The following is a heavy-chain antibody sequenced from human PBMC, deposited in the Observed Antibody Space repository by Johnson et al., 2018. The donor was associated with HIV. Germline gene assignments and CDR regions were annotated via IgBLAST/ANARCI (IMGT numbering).Heavy chain of an antibody. CDR1: GFTFSSYG. J-gene: IGHJ3*02. D-gene: IGHD6-19*01. CDR3: AKGGAAVAVAFDI. V-gene: IGHV3-30*02. CDR2: IRYDGSNK. Sequence: QVQLVESGGGVVQPGGSLRLSCAASGFTFSSYGMHWVRRAPGKGLEWVAFIRYDGSNKYYADSVKGRFTISRDNSKNTLYLQMNSLRAEDTAVYYCAKGGAAVAVAFDIWGQGTMVTVSS.